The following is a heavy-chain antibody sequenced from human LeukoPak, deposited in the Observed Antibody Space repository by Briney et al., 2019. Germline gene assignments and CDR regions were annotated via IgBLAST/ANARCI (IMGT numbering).Heavy chain of an antibody. J-gene: IGHJ6*03. CDR3: ARNPAMATYQYYYYYYYMDV. CDR1: GYTFTGYY. Sequence: GASVKVSCKASGYTFTGYYMHWVRQAPGQGLEWMGWINPNSGGTNYAQKFQGRVTMTRDTSISTAYMELSRLRSDDTAVYYCARNPAMATYQYYYYYYYMDVWGKGTTVTASS. D-gene: IGHD5-18*01. CDR2: INPNSGGT. V-gene: IGHV1-2*02.